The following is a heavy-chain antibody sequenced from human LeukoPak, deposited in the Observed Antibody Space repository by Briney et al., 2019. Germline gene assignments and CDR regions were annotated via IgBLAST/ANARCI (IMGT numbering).Heavy chain of an antibody. CDR1: GFTFDDFA. Sequence: GRSLRLSCAASGFTFDDFAMHWGRQAPGEGLEWVSGISRDGGTITSANSVRVRFTISRDNAKNSLYLQINSLRAEDTALYYCAKDNDYGDCWDAFDIWGQGTIVTVS. CDR3: AKDNDYGDCWDAFDI. D-gene: IGHD4-17*01. CDR2: ISRDGGTI. J-gene: IGHJ3*02. V-gene: IGHV3-9*01.